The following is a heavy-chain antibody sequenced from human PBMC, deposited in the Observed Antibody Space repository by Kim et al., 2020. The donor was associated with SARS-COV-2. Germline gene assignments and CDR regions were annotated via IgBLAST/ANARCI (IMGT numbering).Heavy chain of an antibody. J-gene: IGHJ5*02. V-gene: IGHV3-21*01. CDR2: ITSSSSYI. CDR1: GFTFSSYS. D-gene: IGHD4-17*01. CDR3: GKDRDEVTTAVRGWFDP. Sequence: GGSLRLSCAASGFTFSSYSMNWVRQAPGKGLEWVASITSSSSYIYYADSVKGRFTISRDNAKNSLYLQMNSLRAADTAVYFRGKDRDEVTTAVRGWFDP.